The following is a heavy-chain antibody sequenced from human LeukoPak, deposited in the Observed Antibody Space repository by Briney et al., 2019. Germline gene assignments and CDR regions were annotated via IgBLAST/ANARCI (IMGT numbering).Heavy chain of an antibody. V-gene: IGHV3-30*04. Sequence: GGSLRLSCAASGFTFSSYAMHWVRQAPGKGLEWVAVISYDGSNKYYADSVKGRFTISRDNSKNTLYLQMNSLRAEDTAVYYCAKDVVITFGGAIDYWGQGTLVTVSS. CDR2: ISYDGSNK. CDR1: GFTFSSYA. CDR3: AKDVVITFGGAIDY. D-gene: IGHD3-16*01. J-gene: IGHJ4*02.